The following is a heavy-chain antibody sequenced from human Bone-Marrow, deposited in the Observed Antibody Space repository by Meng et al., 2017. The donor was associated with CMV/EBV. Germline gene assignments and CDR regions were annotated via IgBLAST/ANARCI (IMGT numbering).Heavy chain of an antibody. V-gene: IGHV3-53*01. CDR1: GFAVTNYY. CDR3: ARDRGDLMYYFDL. Sequence: GESLKISCAASGFAVTNYYMSWVRQSPGKGLEWVSVIYSSGSTYFADSVKGRFTVSRDSSKNMLYLQMDSLRAEDTAVYYCARDRGDLMYYFDLWGQGSLVTGSS. D-gene: IGHD3-10*01. CDR2: IYSSGST. J-gene: IGHJ4*02.